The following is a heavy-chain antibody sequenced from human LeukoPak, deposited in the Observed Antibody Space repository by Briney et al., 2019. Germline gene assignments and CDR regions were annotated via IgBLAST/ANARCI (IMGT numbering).Heavy chain of an antibody. CDR1: GFTFSSYA. CDR2: ISGSGGST. D-gene: IGHD4-17*01. Sequence: PGGSLRLSCAASGFTFSSYAMGWVRQAPGKGLEWVSAISGSGGSTYYADSVKGRFTISRDNSKNTLYLQMNSLRSEDTAVYYCATPSDYGDSKFFDYWGQGTLVTVSS. J-gene: IGHJ4*02. CDR3: ATPSDYGDSKFFDY. V-gene: IGHV3-23*01.